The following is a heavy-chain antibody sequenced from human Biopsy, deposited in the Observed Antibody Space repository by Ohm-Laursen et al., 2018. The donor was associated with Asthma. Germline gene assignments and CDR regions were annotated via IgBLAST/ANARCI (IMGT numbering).Heavy chain of an antibody. Sequence: VASAKASCNASGYTFIGCHIHWMRQAPGQELEWMGRINPNSGGTNYAQKFQGRVTMTRDTSISTAYMEVSRLRSDDTAVYYCTRGQKSAGDRWFDPWGQGTLVTVSS. CDR1: GYTFIGCH. J-gene: IGHJ5*02. CDR3: TRGQKSAGDRWFDP. V-gene: IGHV1-2*06. CDR2: INPNSGGT. D-gene: IGHD6-13*01.